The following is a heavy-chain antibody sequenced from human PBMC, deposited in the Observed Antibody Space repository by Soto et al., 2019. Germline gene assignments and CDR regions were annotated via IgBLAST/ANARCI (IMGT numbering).Heavy chain of an antibody. J-gene: IGHJ4*02. CDR3: ARVGRDCSSTSCYHTPFDY. CDR1: GYTFTSYG. CDR2: ISAYNGNT. Sequence: ASVKVSCKASGYTFTSYGISWVRQAPGQGLEWMGWISAYNGNTNYAQKLQGRVTMTTDTSTSTAYMELRSLRSDDTAVYYCARVGRDCSSTSCYHTPFDYWGQGTLVTVSS. V-gene: IGHV1-18*01. D-gene: IGHD2-2*01.